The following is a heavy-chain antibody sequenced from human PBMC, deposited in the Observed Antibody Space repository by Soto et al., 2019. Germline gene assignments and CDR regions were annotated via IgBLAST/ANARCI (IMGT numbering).Heavy chain of an antibody. V-gene: IGHV3-48*03. CDR3: ARESFSASPNFFDY. CDR2: ISLSGSAI. D-gene: IGHD3-3*02. J-gene: IGHJ4*02. Sequence: HPGGSMRICSAASGLAFSNYEMNWVRQAPGKGLEWVSYISLSGSAIYYADSVKGRFTISRDDAKNSLYLQMDSLRADDTAVYYCARESFSASPNFFDYWGQGTLVTVS. CDR1: GLAFSNYE.